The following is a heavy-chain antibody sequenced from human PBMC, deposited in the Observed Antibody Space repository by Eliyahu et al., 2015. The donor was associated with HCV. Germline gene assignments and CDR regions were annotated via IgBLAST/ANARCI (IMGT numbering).Heavy chain of an antibody. D-gene: IGHD6-13*01. CDR2: IKQDGSEK. V-gene: IGHV3-7*01. CDR3: ARDTHRVSNGMDV. J-gene: IGHJ6*02. CDR1: GFTFSSYW. Sequence: EVQLVESGGGLVQPGGSLRLSCAASGFTFSSYWMSWVRQAPGKGLEWVANIKQDGSEKYYVDSVKGRFTISRDNAKNSLYLQMNSLRAEDTAVYYCARDTHRVSNGMDVWGQGTTVTVSS.